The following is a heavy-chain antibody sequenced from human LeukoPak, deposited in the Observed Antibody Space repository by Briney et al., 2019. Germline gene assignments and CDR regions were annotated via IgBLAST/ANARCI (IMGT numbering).Heavy chain of an antibody. D-gene: IGHD6-13*01. CDR3: ARAGYSSSWYGESYFDY. J-gene: IGHJ4*02. Sequence: GSLRLSCAASGFTFSSYSMNWVRQAPGKGLEWVSSISSSSSYIYYADSVEGRFTFSRDNAKHSLYLQMNSLRAEDTAVYYCARAGYSSSWYGESYFDYWGQGTLVTVSS. CDR1: GFTFSSYS. V-gene: IGHV3-21*01. CDR2: ISSSSSYI.